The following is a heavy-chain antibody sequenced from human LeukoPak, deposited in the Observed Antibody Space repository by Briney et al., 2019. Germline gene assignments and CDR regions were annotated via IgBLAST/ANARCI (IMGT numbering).Heavy chain of an antibody. D-gene: IGHD2-2*01. CDR3: AGGGGQLLQLNWFDP. V-gene: IGHV4-30-4*08. CDR1: GGSISSGDYY. CDR2: IYYSGSA. Sequence: SETLSLTCTVSGGSISSGDYYWSWIRQPPGKGLEWIGYIYYSGSAYYNPSLKSRVTISVDTSKNQFSLKLSSVTAADTAVYYCAGGGGQLLQLNWFDPWGQGTLVTVSS. J-gene: IGHJ5*02.